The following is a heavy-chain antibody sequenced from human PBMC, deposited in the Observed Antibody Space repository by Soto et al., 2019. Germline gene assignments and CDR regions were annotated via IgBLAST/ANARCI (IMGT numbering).Heavy chain of an antibody. Sequence: SETLSLTCTVSGGSIDTSDYYWSWIRQQSGKGLEWIGYIFHSGDTYYNPSLTSRLAFSVDTSKNQFSLRLTSVTVADTAIYFCARHPRITRGWHFDLWGRGTLVTVSS. CDR1: GGSIDTSDYY. V-gene: IGHV4-31*02. D-gene: IGHD1-20*01. CDR3: ARHPRITRGWHFDL. CDR2: IFHSGDT. J-gene: IGHJ2*01.